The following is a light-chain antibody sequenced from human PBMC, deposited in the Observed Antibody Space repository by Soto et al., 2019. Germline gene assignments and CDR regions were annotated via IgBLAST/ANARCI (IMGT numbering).Light chain of an antibody. CDR2: AAS. Sequence: EIVLTKSPGTLSLSPGERATLSCRASQTVSSSFLAWYQQTPGQAPRLLIYAASSRATGIPDRFSGSGSGTDFTLTISRLEPEDFAVYYCQQYGTSPGITFGQGTRLEI. CDR1: QTVSSSF. J-gene: IGKJ5*01. CDR3: QQYGTSPGIT. V-gene: IGKV3-20*01.